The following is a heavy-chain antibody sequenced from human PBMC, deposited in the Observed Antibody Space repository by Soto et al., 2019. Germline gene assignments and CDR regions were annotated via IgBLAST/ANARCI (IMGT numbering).Heavy chain of an antibody. Sequence: ASVKVSCKASGYTFTGYYMHWVRQAPGQGLEWMGWINPNSGGTNYAQKFQGRVTMTRDTSISTAYMELSRLRSDDTAVYYCARDKDRLLRFGSYPFDYWGQGTLVTVSS. CDR3: ARDKDRLLRFGSYPFDY. CDR2: INPNSGGT. CDR1: GYTFTGYY. V-gene: IGHV1-2*02. D-gene: IGHD3-10*01. J-gene: IGHJ4*02.